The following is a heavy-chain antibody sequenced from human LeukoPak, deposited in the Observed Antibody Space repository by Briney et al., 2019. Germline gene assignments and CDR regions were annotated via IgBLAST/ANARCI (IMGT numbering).Heavy chain of an antibody. Sequence: GASAKVSCEASGYTFTSYDINWVRQATGQGLEWMGWMNPNSGNTGYAQKFQGRVTITRNTSISTAYMELSSLRSEDTAVYYCARGLLSMVQGVIISPDDAFDIWGQGTMVTVSS. CDR3: ARGLLSMVQGVIISPDDAFDI. D-gene: IGHD3-10*01. J-gene: IGHJ3*02. V-gene: IGHV1-8*03. CDR2: MNPNSGNT. CDR1: GYTFTSYD.